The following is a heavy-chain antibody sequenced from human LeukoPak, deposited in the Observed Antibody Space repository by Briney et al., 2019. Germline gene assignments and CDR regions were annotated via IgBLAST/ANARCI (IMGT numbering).Heavy chain of an antibody. J-gene: IGHJ6*03. CDR2: INHSGST. D-gene: IGHD2-15*01. CDR1: GGSFSGAY. CDR3: ARPLLGYYCMEV. V-gene: IGHV4-34*01. Sequence: SETLSLTCAVYGGSFSGAYWSWTRQPPGKGMEWIGEINHSGSTNYNPSLKSRVTISVDTTNNQFSLKLSSVTAAHTAVYCCARPLLGYYCMEVWGKGTTVTVSS.